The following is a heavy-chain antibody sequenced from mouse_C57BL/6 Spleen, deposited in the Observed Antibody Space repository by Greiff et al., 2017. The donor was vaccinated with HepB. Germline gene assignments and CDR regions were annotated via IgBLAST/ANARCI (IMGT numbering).Heavy chain of an antibody. V-gene: IGHV1-22*01. CDR1: GYTFTDYN. Sequence: EVQLQQSGPELVKPGASVKMSCKASGYTFTDYNMHWVKQSHGKSLEWIGYINPNNGGTSYNQKFKGKATLTVNKSSNTAYMELRSLTSEDAAVYDWAREGLRPYYYAMDYWGQGTSVTVSS. J-gene: IGHJ4*01. D-gene: IGHD2-2*01. CDR2: INPNNGGT. CDR3: AREGLRPYYYAMDY.